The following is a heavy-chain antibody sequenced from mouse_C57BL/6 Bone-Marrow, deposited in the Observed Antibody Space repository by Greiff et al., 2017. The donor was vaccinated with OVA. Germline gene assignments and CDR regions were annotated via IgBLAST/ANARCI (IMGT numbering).Heavy chain of an antibody. J-gene: IGHJ4*01. D-gene: IGHD1-1*01. Sequence: EVQVVESGPGLVKPSQSLSLTCSVTGYSITSGYYWNWIRQFPGNKLEWMGYISYDGSNNYNPSLKNRISITRDTSKNQFFLKLNSVTTEDTATYYCARERGITTVVAPYYAMDYWGQGTSVTVSS. V-gene: IGHV3-6*01. CDR2: ISYDGSN. CDR1: GYSITSGYY. CDR3: ARERGITTVVAPYYAMDY.